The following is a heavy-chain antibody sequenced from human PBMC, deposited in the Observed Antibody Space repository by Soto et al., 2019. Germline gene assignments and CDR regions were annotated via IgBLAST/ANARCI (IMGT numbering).Heavy chain of an antibody. Sequence: SETLSLTCTVSGYSITSSSYYWGWIRKPPGKGLEWIGSIYYSGSTYYNPSLKSRVTISVDTSKNQFSLKLSSVTAADTAVYYCATQEVGGTYVYTFDPWGQGTLVTVSS. V-gene: IGHV4-39*01. J-gene: IGHJ5*02. CDR1: GYSITSSSYY. CDR2: IYYSGST. D-gene: IGHD1-26*01. CDR3: ATQEVGGTYVYTFDP.